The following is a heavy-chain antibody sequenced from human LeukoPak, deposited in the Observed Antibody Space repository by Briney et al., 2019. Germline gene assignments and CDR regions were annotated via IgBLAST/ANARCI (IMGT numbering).Heavy chain of an antibody. J-gene: IGHJ4*02. D-gene: IGHD5-18*01. CDR2: ISGSGGST. CDR3: AKDPPSGIPN. Sequence: GGSLRLSCAASGFTVSSNYMSWVRQAPGKGLEWVSAISGSGGSTYYADSVKGRFTISRDNSKNTLYLQMNSLRAEDAAVYYCAKDPPSGIPNWGQGTLVTVSS. V-gene: IGHV3-23*01. CDR1: GFTVSSNY.